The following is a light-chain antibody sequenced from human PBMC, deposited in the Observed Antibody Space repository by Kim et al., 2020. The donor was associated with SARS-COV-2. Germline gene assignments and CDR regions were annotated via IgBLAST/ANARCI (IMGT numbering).Light chain of an antibody. CDR2: DVN. V-gene: IGLV2-11*03. CDR3: CSYAGSYTYV. Sequence: GQSVTISSIGTNRNIVEYSYVSWFQQHPGKAPKLLIYDVNERPSGVPDRFSGSKSDNTASLTISGLQPDDEADYYCCSYAGSYTYVFGAGTKVTVL. CDR1: NRNIVEYSY. J-gene: IGLJ1*01.